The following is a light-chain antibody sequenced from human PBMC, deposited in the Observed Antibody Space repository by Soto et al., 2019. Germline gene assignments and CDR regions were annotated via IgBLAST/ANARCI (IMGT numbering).Light chain of an antibody. J-gene: IGKJ1*01. Sequence: DIHMTQSPSTLSASVGDRVTITCRASQSISIWLAWYQQKPGKAPNHLIYKTSSLETGVPSRFSGSGSGTEFTLTISSLQPDDFATYYCQHWNDYSWTFGQGTKLEVK. CDR1: QSISIW. V-gene: IGKV1-5*03. CDR2: KTS. CDR3: QHWNDYSWT.